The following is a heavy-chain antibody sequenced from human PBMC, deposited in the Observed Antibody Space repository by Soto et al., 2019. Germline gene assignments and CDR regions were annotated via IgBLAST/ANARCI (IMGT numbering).Heavy chain of an antibody. D-gene: IGHD3-10*01. J-gene: IGHJ5*02. V-gene: IGHV1-8*01. CDR1: GYTFTSYD. Sequence: QVQLVQSGAEVKKPGASVKVSFKASGYTFTSYDINWVRQATGQGLEWMGWMNPNSGNTGYAQKFQGRVTMTRNTSISTAYMELSSLRSEDTAVYYCARGSAEDRFRGYWFDPWGQGTLVTVSS. CDR3: ARGSAEDRFRGYWFDP. CDR2: MNPNSGNT.